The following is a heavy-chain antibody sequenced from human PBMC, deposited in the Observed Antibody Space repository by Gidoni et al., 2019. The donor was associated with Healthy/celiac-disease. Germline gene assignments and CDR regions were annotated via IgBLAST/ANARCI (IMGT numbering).Heavy chain of an antibody. CDR1: GYSFTSSW. Sequence: EVQLVQSGAEVKKPGESLKISCKGSGYSFTSSWIGWVRQMPGKGLEWLGNIYPGDSDTRYSPAFQGQGTISGQKASRTGEQEWRRLKASDTAMYYCARLGQKLGRMDVWGQGTTVTVSS. J-gene: IGHJ6*02. V-gene: IGHV5-51*06. CDR3: ARLGQKLGRMDV. CDR2: IYPGDSDT. D-gene: IGHD4-4*01.